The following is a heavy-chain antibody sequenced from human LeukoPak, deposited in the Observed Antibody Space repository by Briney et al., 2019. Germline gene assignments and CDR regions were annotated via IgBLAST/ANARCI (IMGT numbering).Heavy chain of an antibody. CDR3: ARENSGSYHQFDY. J-gene: IGHJ4*02. CDR2: ISGSGGST. D-gene: IGHD1-26*01. Sequence: SGGSLRLSCAASGFTFNNYAMSWVRQAPGKGLDWVSAISGSGGSTYYADSVKGRFTISRVNTKNSLSLQMNSLRAEDTAVYYCARENSGSYHQFDYWGQGTLVTVSS. V-gene: IGHV3-23*01. CDR1: GFTFNNYA.